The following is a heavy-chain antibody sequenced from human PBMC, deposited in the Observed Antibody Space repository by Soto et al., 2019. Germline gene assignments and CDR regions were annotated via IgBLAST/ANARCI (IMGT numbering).Heavy chain of an antibody. CDR1: GFTFSSYA. CDR3: ARALYSSGWYGKHLDY. V-gene: IGHV3-30-3*01. CDR2: ISYDGSNK. J-gene: IGHJ4*02. D-gene: IGHD6-19*01. Sequence: SLRLSCAASGFTFSSYAMHWVRQAPGKGLEWVAVISYDGSNKYYADSVKGRFTISRDNSKNTLYLQMNGLRAEDTAVYYCARALYSSGWYGKHLDYWGQGTLVTVSS.